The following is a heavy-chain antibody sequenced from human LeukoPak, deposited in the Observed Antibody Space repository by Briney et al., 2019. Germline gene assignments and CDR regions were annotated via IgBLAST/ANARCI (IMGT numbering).Heavy chain of an antibody. Sequence: PSETLSLTCTVSGGSISSYYWSWIRQPAGKGLEWIGRIYTSGSTNYNPSLKSRVTMSVDTSKNQFSLKLSSVTAADTAVYYCASATTRSSGSDPAFDIWGQGTMVTVSS. D-gene: IGHD1-26*01. CDR3: ASATTRSSGSDPAFDI. J-gene: IGHJ3*02. V-gene: IGHV4-4*07. CDR1: GGSISSYY. CDR2: IYTSGST.